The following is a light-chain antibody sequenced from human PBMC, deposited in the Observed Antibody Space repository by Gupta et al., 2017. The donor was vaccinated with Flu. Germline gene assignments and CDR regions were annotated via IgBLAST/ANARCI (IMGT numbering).Light chain of an antibody. V-gene: IGKV2-28*01. CDR1: QSVLHSNGYNY. J-gene: IGKJ3*01. CDR3: MQDQQTLT. Sequence: IVLTQSPVSLPVSPGEPASISCRASQSVLHSNGYNYLDWYLQKPGQSPQLMIYLGSKRACGVPDRFSGSGSGTDFTLKSSRVEDEDVGVYCCMQDQQTLTFGHGTKMDIK. CDR2: LGS.